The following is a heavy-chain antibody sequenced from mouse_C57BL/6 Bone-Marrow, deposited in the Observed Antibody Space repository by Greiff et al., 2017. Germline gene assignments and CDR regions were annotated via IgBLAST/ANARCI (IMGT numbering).Heavy chain of an antibody. CDR3: DKHDDSSGSFDY. CDR2: IWGGGST. J-gene: IGHJ2*01. CDR1: GFSLTSYG. Sequence: VQGVESGPGLVAPSQSLSITCTASGFSLTSYGVDWVRQPPGKGLEWLGAIWGGGSTNYNYALMSRLSISKDTSKSQALITMNRLQTDDTAMYYCDKHDDSSGSFDYWGQGTTLTVSS. V-gene: IGHV2-9*01. D-gene: IGHD3-2*02.